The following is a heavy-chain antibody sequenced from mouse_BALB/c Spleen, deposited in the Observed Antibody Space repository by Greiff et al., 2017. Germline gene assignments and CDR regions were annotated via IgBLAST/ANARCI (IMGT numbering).Heavy chain of an antibody. CDR2: IRSKSNNYAT. CDR1: GFTFNTYA. CDR3: VRHWVDY. V-gene: IGHV10-1*02. Sequence: EVNLVESGGGLVQPKGSLKLSCAASGFTFNTYAMNWVRQAPGKGLEWVARIRSKSNNYATYYADSVKDRFTISRDDSQSMLYLQMNNLKTEDTAMYYCVRHWVDYWGQGTSVTVSS. J-gene: IGHJ4*01.